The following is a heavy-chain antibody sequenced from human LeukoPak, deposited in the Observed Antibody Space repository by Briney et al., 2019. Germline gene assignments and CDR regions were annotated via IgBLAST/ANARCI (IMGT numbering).Heavy chain of an antibody. CDR2: IYRSGST. CDR3: ASYHMVRGVLFDY. V-gene: IGHV4-30-2*01. Sequence: PSQTLSLTCAVSGGSISSGGYSWSWIRQPPGKGLEWIGYIYRSGSTYYNPSLKSRVTISVDRSKNQFSLKLSSVTAADTAVYYCASYHMVRGVLFDYWGQGTLVTVSS. CDR1: GGSISSGGYS. D-gene: IGHD3-10*01. J-gene: IGHJ4*02.